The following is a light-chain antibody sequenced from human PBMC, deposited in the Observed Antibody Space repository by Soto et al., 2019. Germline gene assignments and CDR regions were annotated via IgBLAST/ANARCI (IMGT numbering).Light chain of an antibody. J-gene: IGKJ1*01. CDR2: KAS. CDR3: QHYNSYSEA. V-gene: IGKV1-5*03. CDR1: QTISSW. Sequence: DIHMSQAPSTLSVSLGDIVTITFRASQTISSWFAWYQQKPLKAPKLLIYKASTLKSGVPSRFSGSGSGTEFTLTISSLQPDDFATYYCQHYNSYSEAFGQGTKVDIK.